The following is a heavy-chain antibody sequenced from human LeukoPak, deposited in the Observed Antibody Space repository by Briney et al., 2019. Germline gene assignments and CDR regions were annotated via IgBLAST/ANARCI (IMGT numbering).Heavy chain of an antibody. Sequence: GGSLRLSCAASGFSFSSYAMSWVRQAPGKGLEWVSVISDNGAVTFYGDSVKGRFTISRDNSKNTLYLQMSSLRVEDTAVYYCARTYASGTYPLDYWGQGTLVTVSS. CDR1: GFSFSSYA. V-gene: IGHV3-23*01. CDR2: ISDNGAVT. D-gene: IGHD3-10*01. J-gene: IGHJ4*02. CDR3: ARTYASGTYPLDY.